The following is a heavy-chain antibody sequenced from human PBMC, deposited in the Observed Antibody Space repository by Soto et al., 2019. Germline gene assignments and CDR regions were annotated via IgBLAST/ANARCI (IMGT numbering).Heavy chain of an antibody. J-gene: IGHJ4*02. V-gene: IGHV3-7*03. CDR3: ARDRPGIAAVSDY. CDR1: GFTFSSYW. CDR2: IKQDGSEK. D-gene: IGHD6-13*01. Sequence: EVQLVESGGGLVQPGGSLRLSCAASGFTFSSYWMSWVRQAPGKGLEWVANIKQDGSEKYYVDSVKGRFTISRDNAKNSLYLQMNSLIAEDTAVYYCARDRPGIAAVSDYWGQGTLVTVSS.